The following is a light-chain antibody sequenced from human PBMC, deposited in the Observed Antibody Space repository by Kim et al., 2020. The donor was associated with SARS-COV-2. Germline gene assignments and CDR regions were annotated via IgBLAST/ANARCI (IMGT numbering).Light chain of an antibody. CDR1: QSISSH. Sequence: DIQMTQSPSYLSASVGDRVTITCRTSQSISSHLNWYHQKPGRAPKLLIYAASTLQGGVPSRFSGSGSETDFTLTISSLQPDDFATYFCQQSYISPFTFGPGTKVDIK. V-gene: IGKV1-39*01. CDR2: AAS. CDR3: QQSYISPFT. J-gene: IGKJ3*01.